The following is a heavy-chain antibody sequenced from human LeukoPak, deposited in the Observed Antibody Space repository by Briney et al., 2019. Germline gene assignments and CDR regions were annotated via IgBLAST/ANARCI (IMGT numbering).Heavy chain of an antibody. J-gene: IGHJ6*02. CDR3: ARARYGYSYGYDGMDV. CDR1: GGSISSYY. CDR2: IYYSGST. V-gene: IGHV4-59*08. D-gene: IGHD5-18*01. Sequence: SETLSLTCTVSGGSISSYYWSWIRQPPGKGLEWIGYIYYSGSTNYNPSLRSRVTISVDTSKNQSSLKLSSVTAADTAVYYCARARYGYSYGYDGMDVWGQGTTVTVSS.